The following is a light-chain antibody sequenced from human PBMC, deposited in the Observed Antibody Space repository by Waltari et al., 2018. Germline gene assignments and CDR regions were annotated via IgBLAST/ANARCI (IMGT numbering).Light chain of an antibody. V-gene: IGLV1-51*01. CDR1: SSNIWNNP. CDR3: GTWDNSLRVWV. CDR2: DNN. Sequence: QSVLTQPPSVSAAPGQKVTISCSGSSSNIWNNPVCWYQQLPGTAPKLFIYDNNKRPSGIPDRFSGSKSATSATLGITGLQTGDEADYYCGTWDNSLRVWVFGGGTKLTVL. J-gene: IGLJ3*02.